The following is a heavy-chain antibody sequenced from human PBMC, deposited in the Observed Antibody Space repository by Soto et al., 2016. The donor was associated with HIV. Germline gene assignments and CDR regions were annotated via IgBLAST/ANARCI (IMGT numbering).Heavy chain of an antibody. J-gene: IGHJ4*02. CDR2: ISSYNDNT. CDR3: AREKNYYDSSGYYRYFDY. V-gene: IGHV1-18*01. D-gene: IGHD3-22*01. CDR1: GYTFINYG. Sequence: QVQLVQSGAEVKKPGASVKVSCKASGYTFINYGISWVRQAPGQGLEWMGWISSYNDNTEYAQKFQGRVTMTTHTSTSTAYMELRSLRSDDTAVYYCAREKNYYDSSGYYRYFDYWGQGTLVTVSS.